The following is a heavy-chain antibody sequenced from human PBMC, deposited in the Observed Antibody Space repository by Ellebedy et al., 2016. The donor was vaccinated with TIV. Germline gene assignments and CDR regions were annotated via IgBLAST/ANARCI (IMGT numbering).Heavy chain of an antibody. D-gene: IGHD2-8*01. Sequence: PGGSLRLSCEASGFTFSYYSMSWVRQAPGKGLEWLANIKEDGSAKIYGDSVRDRFTVSRDNAKNSLYLQMKSLRAEDTAVYYCVRDEGVYINYRFDYWGQGILVTVSS. CDR1: GFTFSYYS. V-gene: IGHV3-7*01. J-gene: IGHJ4*02. CDR3: VRDEGVYINYRFDY. CDR2: IKEDGSAK.